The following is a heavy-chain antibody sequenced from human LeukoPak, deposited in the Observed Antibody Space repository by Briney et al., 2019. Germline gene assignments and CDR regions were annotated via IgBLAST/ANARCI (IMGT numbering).Heavy chain of an antibody. CDR1: GGSISSSSYY. D-gene: IGHD4-17*01. J-gene: IGHJ1*01. CDR2: MHYSGDT. V-gene: IGHV4-39*07. Sequence: SETLSLTCTVSGGSISSSSYYWGWIRQPPGKGLEWIGSMHYSGDTYYNPSLKSRLTISVDTSKNQFSLKLSSVTAADTAVYYCARGHDYGVAWFQHWGQGTLVTVSS. CDR3: ARGHDYGVAWFQH.